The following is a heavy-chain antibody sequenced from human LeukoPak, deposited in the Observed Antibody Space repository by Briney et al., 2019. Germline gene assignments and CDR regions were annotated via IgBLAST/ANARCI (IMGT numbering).Heavy chain of an antibody. D-gene: IGHD3-16*02. CDR1: GFTFSDYY. CDR2: ISSSGSPI. J-gene: IGHJ4*02. CDR3: ARGSFLITFGGFIG. V-gene: IGHV3-11*04. Sequence: GGSLRLSCATSGFTFSDYYMSWIRQAPGKGLEWVSYISSSGSPIYYADSVKGRFTISRDNAQNSLFLQMNSLRAEDTAVYYCARGSFLITFGGFIGWGQGTLVTVCS.